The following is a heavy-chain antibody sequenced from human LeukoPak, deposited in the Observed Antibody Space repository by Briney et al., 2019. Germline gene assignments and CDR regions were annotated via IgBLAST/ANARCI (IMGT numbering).Heavy chain of an antibody. CDR1: GYTFTSYA. CDR2: INTNTGNP. V-gene: IGHV7-4-1*02. D-gene: IGHD2-21*02. Sequence: ASVKVSCKASGYTFTSYAMNWVRQAPGQGLEWMGWINTNTGNPTYAQGFTGRFVFSLDTSVSTAYLQISSLKAEDTAVYYCARVVACGGDCYSGISDYWGQGTLVTVSS. J-gene: IGHJ4*02. CDR3: ARVVACGGDCYSGISDY.